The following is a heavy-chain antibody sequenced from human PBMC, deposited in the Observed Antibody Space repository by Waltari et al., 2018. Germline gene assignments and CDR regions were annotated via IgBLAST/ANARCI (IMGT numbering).Heavy chain of an antibody. V-gene: IGHV3-33*06. D-gene: IGHD1-26*01. CDR2: IWYDGSNK. J-gene: IGHJ2*01. Sequence: QVQLVESGGGVVQPGRSLRLSCAASGFTFSSYGMHWVRQAPGKGLEWVAGIWYDGSNKYYADSLKGRFTISRDNSKNTLYLQMNSLRAEDTAVYYCAKDWGSSSGSYYFDVGWYFDLWGRGTLVTVSS. CDR1: GFTFSSYG. CDR3: AKDWGSSSGSYYFDVGWYFDL.